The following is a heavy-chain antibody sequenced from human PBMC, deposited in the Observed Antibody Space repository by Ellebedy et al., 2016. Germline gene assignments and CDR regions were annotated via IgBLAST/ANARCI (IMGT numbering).Heavy chain of an antibody. CDR3: ARGRIPSSSSGGS. D-gene: IGHD6-6*01. V-gene: IGHV4-34*01. CDR2: INHSGST. J-gene: IGHJ4*02. CDR1: GGSFSGYY. Sequence: SETLSLXCAVYGGSFSGYYWSWIRQPPGKGLEWIGEINHSGSTNYNPSLKSRVTISVDTSKNQFSLKLSSVTAADTAVYYCARGRIPSSSSGGSWGQGTLVTVSS.